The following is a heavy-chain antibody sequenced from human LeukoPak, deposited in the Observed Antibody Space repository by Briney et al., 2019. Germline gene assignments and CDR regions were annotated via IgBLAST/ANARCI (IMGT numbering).Heavy chain of an antibody. CDR3: AKGDSELELILLDY. Sequence: PAASLRLSCAASGFTFSSYAMSWVRQAPGKGLEWVSAISGSGGSTYYADSVKGRFTISRDNSKNTLYLQMNSLRAEDTAVYYCAKGDSELELILLDYWGQGTLVTVSS. CDR1: GFTFSSYA. D-gene: IGHD1-7*01. CDR2: ISGSGGST. J-gene: IGHJ4*02. V-gene: IGHV3-23*01.